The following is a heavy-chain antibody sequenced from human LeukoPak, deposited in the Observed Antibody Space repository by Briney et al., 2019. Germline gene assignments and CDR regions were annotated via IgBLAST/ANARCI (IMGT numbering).Heavy chain of an antibody. D-gene: IGHD6-6*01. V-gene: IGHV1-24*01. CDR3: ARDGYSSPSPSYLDY. J-gene: IGHJ4*02. CDR2: FDPEDGET. CDR1: GYTLTELS. Sequence: ASVKVSCKVSGYTLTELSMHWVRQAPGKGHEWMVGFDPEDGETIYAQNFQGRVTMTEDTSTDTAYMELSTLTSEDTAVYYCARDGYSSPSPSYLDYWGQGTLVTVSS.